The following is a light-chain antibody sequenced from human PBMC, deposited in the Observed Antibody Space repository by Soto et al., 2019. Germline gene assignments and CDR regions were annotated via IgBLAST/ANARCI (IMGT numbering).Light chain of an antibody. CDR3: QQYDNVPPT. Sequence: DIKMTQSRSSLSASVGDRVTITCQASQDITNYLNWYQQKPGKAPKLLIYHASNLETGVPSRFSGSGSGTDFTFTITSLQPEDIATYFCQQYDNVPPTFGPGTKVDIK. J-gene: IGKJ3*01. CDR1: QDITNY. V-gene: IGKV1-33*01. CDR2: HAS.